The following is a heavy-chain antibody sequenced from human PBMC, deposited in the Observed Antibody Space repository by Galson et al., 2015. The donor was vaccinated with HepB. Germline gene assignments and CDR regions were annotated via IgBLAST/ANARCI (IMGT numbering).Heavy chain of an antibody. Sequence: SLRLSCAASGFTFSSYWMHWVRQAPGKGLEWVAVISYDGSNKYYADSVKGRFTISRDNSKNTLYLQMNSLRAEDTAVYYCARTAEQWLWEAVDYWGQGTLVTVSS. CDR3: ARTAEQWLWEAVDY. V-gene: IGHV3-30-3*01. D-gene: IGHD6-19*01. CDR2: ISYDGSNK. CDR1: GFTFSSYW. J-gene: IGHJ4*02.